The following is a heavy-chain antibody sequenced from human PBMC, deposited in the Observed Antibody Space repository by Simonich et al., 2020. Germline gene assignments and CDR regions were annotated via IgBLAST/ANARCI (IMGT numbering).Heavy chain of an antibody. CDR1: GYTFTGYY. CDR3: ARGGVQYYYYYMDV. D-gene: IGHD3-3*01. CDR2: IKPKSGGT. V-gene: IGHV1-2*02. J-gene: IGHJ6*03. Sequence: QVQLVQSGAEVKKPGASVKVSCKASGYTFTGYYMHWVRQAPGQGLEWRGWIKPKSGGTNYAKKFQGRVTMTRETSISTAYMELSRLRSDDTAVYYCARGGVQYYYYYMDVWGKGTTVTVSS.